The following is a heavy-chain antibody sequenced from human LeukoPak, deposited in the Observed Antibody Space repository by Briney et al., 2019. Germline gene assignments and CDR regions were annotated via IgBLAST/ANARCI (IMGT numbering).Heavy chain of an antibody. CDR1: GFTFSSCA. J-gene: IGHJ4*02. D-gene: IGHD6-19*01. CDR2: IYDSGTT. V-gene: IGHV3-23*05. Sequence: PGGSLRLSCAASGFTFSSCAMSWVRQAPGKGLEWVSVIYDSGTTYYADSVKGRFLIFRDTSKNTVDLQMNSLRVEDTAVYYCAGRRSSGWYAYWGQGTLVTVSS. CDR3: AGRRSSGWYAY.